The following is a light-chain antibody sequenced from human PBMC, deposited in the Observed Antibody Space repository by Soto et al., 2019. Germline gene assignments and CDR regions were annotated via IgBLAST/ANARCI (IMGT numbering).Light chain of an antibody. CDR1: SYNIGSNP. Sequence: QSVLTQPPSASGTPGQRVTISCSGSSYNIGSNPVNWYQQLPGTAPKLLIYTTNQRPSGVPDRFSGSKSGTSASLAISGLQSEDEADYYCAAWDDSLYGPVFGGGTKVTVL. J-gene: IGLJ2*01. CDR3: AAWDDSLYGPV. CDR2: TTN. V-gene: IGLV1-44*01.